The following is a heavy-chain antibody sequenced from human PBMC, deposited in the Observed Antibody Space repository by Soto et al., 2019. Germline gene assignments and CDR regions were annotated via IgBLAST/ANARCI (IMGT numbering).Heavy chain of an antibody. D-gene: IGHD6-13*01. J-gene: IGHJ6*02. V-gene: IGHV1-2*04. CDR3: AREPLSIAAARYYYYGMDV. CDR2: INPNSGGT. CDR1: GYTFTGYY. Sequence: SVKVSCKASGYTFTGYYMRWVRQAPGQGLEWMGWINPNSGGTNYAQKFQGWVTMTRDTSISTAYMELSRLRSDDTAVYYCAREPLSIAAARYYYYGMDVWGQGTTVTVSS.